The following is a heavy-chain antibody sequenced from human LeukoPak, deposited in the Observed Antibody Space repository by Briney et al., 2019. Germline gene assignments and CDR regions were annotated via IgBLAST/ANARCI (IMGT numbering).Heavy chain of an antibody. Sequence: SETLSLTCTVSGGSISSSSYYWGWIRQPPGKGLEWIGSIYYSGSTYYNPSLKSRVTISVDTSKNQFSLKLSSVTAADTAVYYCARDGPGIVKYFDLWGRGTLVTVSS. V-gene: IGHV4-39*02. D-gene: IGHD1-26*01. CDR1: GGSISSSSYY. J-gene: IGHJ2*01. CDR3: ARDGPGIVKYFDL. CDR2: IYYSGST.